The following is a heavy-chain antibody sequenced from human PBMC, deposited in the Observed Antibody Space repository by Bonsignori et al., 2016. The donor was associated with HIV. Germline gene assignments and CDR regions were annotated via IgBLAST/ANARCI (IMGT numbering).Heavy chain of an antibody. V-gene: IGHV1-8*01. Sequence: WVRQAPGQGLEWMGWMNPNSGNTGYAQKFQGRVTMTRNTSISTAYMELSSLRSEDTAVYYCARAPRAVFDWLLLGASDYWGQGTLVTVSS. J-gene: IGHJ4*02. D-gene: IGHD3-9*01. CDR3: ARAPRAVFDWLLLGASDY. CDR2: MNPNSGNT.